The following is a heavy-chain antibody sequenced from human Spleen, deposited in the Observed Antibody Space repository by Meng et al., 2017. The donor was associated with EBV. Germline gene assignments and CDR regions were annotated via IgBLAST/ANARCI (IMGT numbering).Heavy chain of an antibody. CDR1: GDSISSGTW. Sequence: QVQLQESGPGLVKPSETLSLTCAVSGDSISSGTWWSWVRQPPGKGLEWIGEIYHSGSTTYNPSLKSRVTISIDKSENQFSLKLTSVTAADTALYYCARDRGAQYSGWFDPWGPGTLVTVSS. V-gene: IGHV4-4*02. J-gene: IGHJ5*02. CDR3: ARDRGAQYSGWFDP. CDR2: IYHSGST. D-gene: IGHD6-6*01.